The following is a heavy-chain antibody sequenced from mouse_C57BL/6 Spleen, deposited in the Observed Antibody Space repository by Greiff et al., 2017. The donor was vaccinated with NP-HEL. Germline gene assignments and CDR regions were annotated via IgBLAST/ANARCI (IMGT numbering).Heavy chain of an antibody. D-gene: IGHD2-4*01. J-gene: IGHJ3*01. CDR1: GYTFTSYW. CDR3: AIGDYDEVAWFAY. CDR2: IHPSDSDT. Sequence: QVQLKEPGAELVKPGASVKVSCKASGYTFTSYWMHWVKQRPGQGLEWIGRIHPSDSDTNYNQKFKGKATLTVDKSSSTAYMQLSSLTSEDSAVYYCAIGDYDEVAWFAYWGQGTLVTVSA. V-gene: IGHV1-74*01.